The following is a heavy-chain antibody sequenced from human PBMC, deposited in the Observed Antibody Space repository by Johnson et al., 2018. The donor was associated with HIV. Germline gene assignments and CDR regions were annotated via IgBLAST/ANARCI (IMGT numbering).Heavy chain of an antibody. CDR1: GFTVSSNY. D-gene: IGHD3-9*01. CDR2: IQRGGST. Sequence: VQLVESGGGLIQPGGSLRLSCVVSGFTVSSNYMSWVRQAPGKGLEWVSVIQRGGSTSYADSVKGRFTISRDNSKNSLYLQMNSLTAEDTAVYYCARVQYFDWFGAFDIWGQGTMVTVSS. CDR3: ARVQYFDWFGAFDI. V-gene: IGHV3-53*01. J-gene: IGHJ3*02.